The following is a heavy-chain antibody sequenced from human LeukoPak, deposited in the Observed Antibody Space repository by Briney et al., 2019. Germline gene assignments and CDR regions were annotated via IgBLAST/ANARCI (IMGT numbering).Heavy chain of an antibody. Sequence: ASVKVSCKASGYTFTGYYMHWVRQAPGQGLEWMGWINPNSGGTNYAQKFQGRVTMTRDTSISTAYMELSRLRSDDTAVYFCARAAKWEQLFETFDIWGQGTMVTVSS. CDR2: INPNSGGT. CDR3: ARAAKWEQLFETFDI. V-gene: IGHV1-2*02. J-gene: IGHJ3*02. CDR1: GYTFTGYY. D-gene: IGHD1-26*01.